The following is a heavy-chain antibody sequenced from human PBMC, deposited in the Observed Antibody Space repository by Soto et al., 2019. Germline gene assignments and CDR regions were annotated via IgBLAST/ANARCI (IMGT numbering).Heavy chain of an antibody. J-gene: IGHJ6*02. CDR1: GFTFSSYA. Sequence: GSLRLSCAASGFTFSSYAMSWVRQAPGKGLEWVSAISGSGGSTYYADSVEGRFTISRDNSKNTLYLQMNSLRAEDTAVYYCAKAVPTLALVPRYYYYYGMDVWGQGTTVTV. CDR3: AKAVPTLALVPRYYYYYGMDV. D-gene: IGHD1-26*01. CDR2: ISGSGGST. V-gene: IGHV3-23*01.